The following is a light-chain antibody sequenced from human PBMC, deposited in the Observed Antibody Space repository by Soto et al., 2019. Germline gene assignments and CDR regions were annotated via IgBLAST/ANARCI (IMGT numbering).Light chain of an antibody. CDR1: QSISSW. V-gene: IGKV1-5*01. CDR3: QQYNSYWYT. Sequence: DIQMTQSPSTLSASLGDRFTITCRASQSISSWLAWYQQKPGKATKLLIYDDSSLESGVPSRLSGSGSGKEFTITISSLQPDDFATYYCQQYNSYWYTFGQGTKVDIK. CDR2: DDS. J-gene: IGKJ2*01.